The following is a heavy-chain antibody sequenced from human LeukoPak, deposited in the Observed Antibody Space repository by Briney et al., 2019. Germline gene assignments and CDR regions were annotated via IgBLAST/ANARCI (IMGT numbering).Heavy chain of an antibody. Sequence: SGGSLRLSCAASQFPFNDYYMNWIRQAPGKGLEWISYISSTGTVIHYADSVKGRFTISRDNAKNSLYLQMNSLRAEDTAVYYCASLFGEDYWGQGTLVTVSS. J-gene: IGHJ4*02. D-gene: IGHD3-10*01. CDR2: ISSTGTVI. CDR3: ASLFGEDY. V-gene: IGHV3-11*01. CDR1: QFPFNDYY.